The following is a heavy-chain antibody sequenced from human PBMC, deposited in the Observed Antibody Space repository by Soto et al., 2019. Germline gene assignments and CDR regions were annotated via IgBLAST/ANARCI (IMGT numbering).Heavy chain of an antibody. CDR2: IWYDGSNK. Sequence: QVQLVESGGGVVQPGRSLRLSCAASGFTFSSYGMHWVRQAPGKGLEWVAVIWYDGSNKYYADSVKGRFTISRDNSKDTLYLQMNTLRADDTAVYYCAKLIGPTGGYWGQGTLVTVSS. CDR1: GFTFSSYG. V-gene: IGHV3-33*06. CDR3: AKLIGPTGGY. J-gene: IGHJ4*02. D-gene: IGHD4-17*01.